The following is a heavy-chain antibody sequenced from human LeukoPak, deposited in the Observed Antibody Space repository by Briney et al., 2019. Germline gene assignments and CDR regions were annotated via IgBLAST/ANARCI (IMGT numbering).Heavy chain of an antibody. J-gene: IGHJ5*02. V-gene: IGHV4-34*01. CDR3: ARGQVPAARGYNWFDP. CDR2: INARGDT. CDR1: GRSFNDYY. D-gene: IGHD2-2*01. Sequence: SETLSLTCAVYGRSFNDYYWNWIRQPPGKGLEWIGEINARGDTSYNPSLKSRVTISVDTSKEQFSLRLTSMIAADTALYYCARGQVPAARGYNWFDPWGQATLVTVSS.